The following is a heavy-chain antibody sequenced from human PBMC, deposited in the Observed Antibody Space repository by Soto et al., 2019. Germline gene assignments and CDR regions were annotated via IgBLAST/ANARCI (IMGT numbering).Heavy chain of an antibody. Sequence: SETLSLTCTVSGGSISSYYWSWIRQPPGKGLEWIGYIYYSGSTNYIPSLKSRVTISVDTSKNQFSLRLSSVTAADTAVYYCARRENWNDHWFDPWGQGTLVTVSS. CDR2: IYYSGST. CDR1: GGSISSYY. V-gene: IGHV4-59*08. J-gene: IGHJ5*02. D-gene: IGHD1-1*01. CDR3: ARRENWNDHWFDP.